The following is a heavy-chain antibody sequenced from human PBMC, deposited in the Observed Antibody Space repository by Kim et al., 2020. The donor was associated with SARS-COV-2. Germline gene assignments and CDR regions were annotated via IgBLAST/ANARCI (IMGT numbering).Heavy chain of an antibody. V-gene: IGHV4-59*08. J-gene: IGHJ2*01. CDR3: VRCINTCYFDL. CDR2: INYSGSV. D-gene: IGHD2-8*01. CDR1: GASISSYY. Sequence: SETLSLTCAVSGASISSYYWSWIRQPPGEGPELVGNINYSGSVKLHPYLQSRGSISADTSNTKYSLKLASVTAADTAMYYCVRCINTCYFDLWGRGTLVTVSS.